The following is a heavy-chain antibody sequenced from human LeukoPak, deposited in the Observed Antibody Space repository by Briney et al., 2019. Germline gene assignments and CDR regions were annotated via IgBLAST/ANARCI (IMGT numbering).Heavy chain of an antibody. CDR2: IRTTGDT. D-gene: IGHD3-22*01. V-gene: IGHV3-13*01. J-gene: IGHJ2*01. CDR1: GFTFIYYD. Sequence: GGSLRLSCAVSGFTFIYYDMHWVRQAPGKRLEWVSAIRTTGDTHYPDSVKGRFAMSREDAKNSVHLQMNTLRAGDTAVYYCARGVSYYYDNSGHPGWYFDLWGRGTLVTVSS. CDR3: ARGVSYYYDNSGHPGWYFDL.